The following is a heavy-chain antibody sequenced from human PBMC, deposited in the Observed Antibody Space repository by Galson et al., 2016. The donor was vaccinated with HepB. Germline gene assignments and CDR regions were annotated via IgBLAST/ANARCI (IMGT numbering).Heavy chain of an antibody. Sequence: SLRLSCAASGFTFSSYAMHWVRQAPGKGLEWVAVISYDGSNKYYTDSVKGRFTISRDNSKNTLYLQMDSLRDEDTAVYYCAKTMYSSSSGWYFDLWGRGTLVTVSS. CDR3: AKTMYSSSSGWYFDL. CDR1: GFTFSSYA. J-gene: IGHJ2*01. V-gene: IGHV3-30*18. D-gene: IGHD6-6*01. CDR2: ISYDGSNK.